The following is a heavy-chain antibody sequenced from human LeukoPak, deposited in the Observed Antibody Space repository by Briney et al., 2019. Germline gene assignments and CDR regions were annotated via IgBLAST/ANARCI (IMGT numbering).Heavy chain of an antibody. J-gene: IGHJ5*02. CDR3: TRDPDGRNWFDP. V-gene: IGHV3-74*01. Sequence: GGYLRLSCAASGFTFSHHWMHWVRQAPGQGLVWVSHLSSDESSTTYADSVKGRFTISRDNRKNTLYLQMNSLRVEDTAMYYCTRDPDGRNWFDPWGQGTLVTVSS. D-gene: IGHD1-14*01. CDR1: GFTFSHHW. CDR2: LSSDESST.